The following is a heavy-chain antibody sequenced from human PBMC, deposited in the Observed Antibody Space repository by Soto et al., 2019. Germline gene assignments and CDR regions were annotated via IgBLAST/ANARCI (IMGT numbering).Heavy chain of an antibody. CDR1: GYTFTSYY. V-gene: IGHV1-46*03. CDR2: INPSGGST. D-gene: IGHD6-13*01. Sequence: QVQLVQSGAEVKKPGASVKVSCKASGYTFTSYYMHWVRQAPGQGLEWMGIINPSGGSTSYAQKFQGRVTMTRDTSTSTVYMELSSLRSEDTAVYYCARECHSSWLRESYYYYYMDVWGKGTTVTVSS. J-gene: IGHJ6*03. CDR3: ARECHSSWLRESYYYYYMDV.